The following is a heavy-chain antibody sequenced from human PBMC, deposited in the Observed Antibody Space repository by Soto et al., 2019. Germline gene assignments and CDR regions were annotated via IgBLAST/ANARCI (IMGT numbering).Heavy chain of an antibody. V-gene: IGHV3-21*06. Sequence: SVKGRFTISRDNAKNSLYLQMSSLRAEDTAVYYCAREATAEYFFDFWGQGTRVTVSS. D-gene: IGHD6-25*01. CDR3: AREATAEYFFDF. J-gene: IGHJ4*02.